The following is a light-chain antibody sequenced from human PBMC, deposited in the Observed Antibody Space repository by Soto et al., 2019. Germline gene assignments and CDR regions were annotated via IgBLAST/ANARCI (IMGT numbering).Light chain of an antibody. CDR3: SSYTASTTLVV. V-gene: IGLV2-14*01. J-gene: IGLJ3*02. CDR1: SSDVGGYNY. Sequence: QSALTQPASVSGSPGQSITISCTGTSSDVGGYNYVSWYQQHPGKAPKVMIYEVSHRPSGVSDRSSGSKSGNTASLTISGLQAEDEADYYCSSYTASTTLVVFGGGTKLTVL. CDR2: EVS.